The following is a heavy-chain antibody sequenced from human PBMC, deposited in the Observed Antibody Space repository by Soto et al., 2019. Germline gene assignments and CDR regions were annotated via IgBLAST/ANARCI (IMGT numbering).Heavy chain of an antibody. V-gene: IGHV3-11*01. Sequence: GGSLRLSCAASGFTFSDYYMSWIRQAPGKGLEWVSYISSSGSTIYYADSVKGRFTISRDNAKNSLYLQMNSLRAEDTAVYYCARDERDCSSTSCQDWFDPWGQGTLVTVSS. J-gene: IGHJ5*02. CDR3: ARDERDCSSTSCQDWFDP. CDR2: ISSSGSTI. CDR1: GFTFSDYY. D-gene: IGHD2-2*01.